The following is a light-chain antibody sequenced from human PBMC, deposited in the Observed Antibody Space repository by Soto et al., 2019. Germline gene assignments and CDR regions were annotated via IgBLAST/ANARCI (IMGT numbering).Light chain of an antibody. J-gene: IGLJ1*01. V-gene: IGLV2-14*03. CDR3: TTYTSSSTLRYV. CDR2: DVT. CDR1: SRDVGLYNY. Sequence: QSVLAQPASVSGTPGQSVTISCTGSSRDVGLYNYVSWFQHHPGKAPKVLIYDVTNRPSGVSNRFSGFKSCNTASLTISRLQAEDEAYYYCTTYTSSSTLRYVFGTGPKVPVL.